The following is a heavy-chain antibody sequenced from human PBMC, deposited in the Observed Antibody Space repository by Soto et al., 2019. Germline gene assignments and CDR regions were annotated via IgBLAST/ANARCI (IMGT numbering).Heavy chain of an antibody. Sequence: PSATLSLTCSVHGGSFSGYSWSWIRQPPGKGMEWIGEINHTGSTSYNPPLKSRVTISVDTSKKQFSLKVSSVTAADTAVYYCARVPARRPSQVIAAATAVSWGQGSLVTVSS. CDR1: GGSFSGYS. CDR3: ARVPARRPSQVIAAATAVS. J-gene: IGHJ5*02. CDR2: INHTGST. D-gene: IGHD6-13*01. V-gene: IGHV4-34*01.